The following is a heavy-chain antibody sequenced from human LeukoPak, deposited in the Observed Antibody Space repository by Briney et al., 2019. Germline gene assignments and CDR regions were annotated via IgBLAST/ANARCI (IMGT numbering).Heavy chain of an antibody. J-gene: IGHJ2*01. D-gene: IGHD6-19*01. CDR3: ARLLKTTTVDGTNWYFDF. CDR1: GGSISSYY. Sequence: SETLSLTCTVSGGSISSYYWSWIRQPPGKGLEWIGYIYYSGSTNYNPSLKSRVTISVDTSKNQFSLKLSSVTAADTAVYYCARLLKTTTVDGTNWYFDFWGRGTQVTVSS. CDR2: IYYSGST. V-gene: IGHV4-59*08.